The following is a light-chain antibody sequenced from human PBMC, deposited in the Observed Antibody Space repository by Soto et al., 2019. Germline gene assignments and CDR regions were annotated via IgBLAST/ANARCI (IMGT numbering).Light chain of an antibody. CDR1: SSDVGGYNY. V-gene: IGLV2-14*01. CDR3: SSYTSSSTPCV. Sequence: QSVLTQPASVSGSPGQSITISCTGTSSDVGGYNYVSWYQQHPGKAPKLIIYDVSNRPSGVSDRFSGSKSGNTASLTISGLQAEDEADYYCSSYTSSSTPCVFGGGTKVTVL. CDR2: DVS. J-gene: IGLJ3*02.